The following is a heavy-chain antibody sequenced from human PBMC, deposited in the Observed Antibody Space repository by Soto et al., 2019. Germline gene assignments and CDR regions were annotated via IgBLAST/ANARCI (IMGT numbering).Heavy chain of an antibody. J-gene: IGHJ6*02. Sequence: EVQLVESGGGLVQPGGSLRLSCAAPGFSFSNYDLQWHRHAAGKGLEWVSAIGNAGDTHSAGSVKGRFTTSRENAKSSSYLQLNSLSAEDTAVYYCARAPYGWGLAVWGQGTTVTVSS. CDR2: IGNAGDT. CDR3: ARAPYGWGLAV. CDR1: GFSFSNYD. D-gene: IGHD2-8*02. V-gene: IGHV3-13*01.